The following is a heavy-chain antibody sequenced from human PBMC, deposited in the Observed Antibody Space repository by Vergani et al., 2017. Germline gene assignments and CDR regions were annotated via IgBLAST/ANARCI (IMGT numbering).Heavy chain of an antibody. D-gene: IGHD3-3*01. CDR1: GGSISSYY. J-gene: IGHJ6*03. Sequence: QVQLQESGPGLVKPSETLSLTCTVSGGSISSYYWSWIRQPPGKGLEWIGYIYYSGSTNYNPSLKSRVTISVDTSKNQFSLKLSSVTAADTAVYYCAWVWRGGSGYYVYYYYMDVWGKGTTVTVSS. CDR2: IYYSGST. CDR3: AWVWRGGSGYYVYYYYMDV. V-gene: IGHV4-59*01.